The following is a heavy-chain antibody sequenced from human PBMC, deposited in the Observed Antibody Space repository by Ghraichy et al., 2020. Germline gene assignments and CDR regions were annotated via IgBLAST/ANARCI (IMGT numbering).Heavy chain of an antibody. CDR3: ARGRRNYGSGYYYYYYMDV. V-gene: IGHV4-59*01. D-gene: IGHD3-10*01. J-gene: IGHJ6*03. CDR2: IYYSGST. Sequence: SETLSLTCTVSGGSISSYYWSWIRQPPGKGLEWIGYIYYSGSTNYNPSLKSRVTISVDTSKNQFSLKLSSVTAADTAVYYCARGRRNYGSGYYYYYYMDVWGKGTTVNVSS. CDR1: GGSISSYY.